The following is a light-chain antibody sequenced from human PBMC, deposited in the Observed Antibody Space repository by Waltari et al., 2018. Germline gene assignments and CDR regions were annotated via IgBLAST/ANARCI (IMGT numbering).Light chain of an antibody. CDR2: GTS. Sequence: EIVLTQSPGTLSLSPGERATLSCRASQSVTSISLTWYQQKPGQAPRLLIYGTSSRATGIPDRFSGSGSGTDFTLTIRRLEPEDFAVYYCQQYDGEVVTFGGGTKVEI. V-gene: IGKV3-20*01. J-gene: IGKJ4*01. CDR3: QQYDGEVVT. CDR1: QSVTSIS.